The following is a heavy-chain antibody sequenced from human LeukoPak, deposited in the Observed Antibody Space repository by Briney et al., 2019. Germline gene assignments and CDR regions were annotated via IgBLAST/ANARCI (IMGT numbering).Heavy chain of an antibody. CDR3: TTDWTLGPPPSGDY. D-gene: IGHD3/OR15-3a*01. V-gene: IGHV3-15*01. CDR1: GFTFSNAW. CDR2: IKSKTDGGTT. Sequence: GGSLRLSCAASGFTFSNAWMSWVRQAPGKGLEWVGRIKSKTDGGTTDYAAPVKGRFTISRDDSKNTLYLQMNSLKTEDTAVYYCTTDWTLGPPPSGDYWGQGTLVTVSS. J-gene: IGHJ4*02.